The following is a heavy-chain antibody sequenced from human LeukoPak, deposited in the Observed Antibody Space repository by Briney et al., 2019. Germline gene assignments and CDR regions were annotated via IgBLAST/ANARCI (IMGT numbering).Heavy chain of an antibody. V-gene: IGHV3-48*01. CDR1: GFTFSSYA. CDR2: ISSSSSTI. Sequence: GGSLRLSCAASGFTFSSYAMSWVRQAPGKGLEWVSYISSSSSTIYYADSVKGRFTISRDNAKNSLYLQMNSLRAEDTAVYYCARDRVAARLDYWGQGTLVTVSS. CDR3: ARDRVAARLDY. J-gene: IGHJ4*02. D-gene: IGHD6-6*01.